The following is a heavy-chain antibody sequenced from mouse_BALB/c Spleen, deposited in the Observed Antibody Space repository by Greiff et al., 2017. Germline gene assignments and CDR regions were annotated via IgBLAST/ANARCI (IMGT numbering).Heavy chain of an antibody. V-gene: IGHV14-3*02. Sequence: EVQLQQSGAELVKPGASVKLSCTASGFNIKDTYMHWVKQRPEQGLEWIGRIDPANGNTKYDPKFQGKATITADTSSNTAYLQLSSLTSEDTAVYYGARWCPPYRYDFDYWGQGTTLTVSS. CDR2: IDPANGNT. D-gene: IGHD2-14*01. CDR3: ARWCPPYRYDFDY. CDR1: GFNIKDTY. J-gene: IGHJ2*01.